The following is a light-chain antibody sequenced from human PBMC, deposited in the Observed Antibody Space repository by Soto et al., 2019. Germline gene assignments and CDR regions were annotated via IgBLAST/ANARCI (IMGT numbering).Light chain of an antibody. Sequence: QSVLTQPASVSGSPGQAITISCSGSSSDVGAHNFVSWYQHHPGKAPKLIIYEVSNRPSGVSNRFSGSKSGSTASLTISGLQAEDAADYYCQSYDSSLSGYVFGTGTKVTVL. CDR3: QSYDSSLSGYV. V-gene: IGLV2-14*01. CDR1: SSDVGAHNF. J-gene: IGLJ1*01. CDR2: EVS.